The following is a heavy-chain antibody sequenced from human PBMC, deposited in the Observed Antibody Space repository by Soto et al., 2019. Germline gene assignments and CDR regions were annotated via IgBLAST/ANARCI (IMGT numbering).Heavy chain of an antibody. V-gene: IGHV1-18*01. CDR1: GYTFINRD. J-gene: IGHJ4*02. CDR2: VTTSNGNG. Sequence: QIQLVQSGPEVKEPGASVRVSCKASGYTFINRDIFWVRRAPGQGLEWMGRVTTSNGNGDYAQKFRDRLTLTRDTSARTAYLELRSLRYDDSAVYYCARDISGATGDYWGQGTLVTVSS. CDR3: ARDISGATGDY. D-gene: IGHD1-1*01.